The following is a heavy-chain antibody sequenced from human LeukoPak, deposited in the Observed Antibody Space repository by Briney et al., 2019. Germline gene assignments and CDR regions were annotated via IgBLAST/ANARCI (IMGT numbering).Heavy chain of an antibody. CDR3: ARDHYDFWSGYYSSYYYYYMDV. Sequence: ASVKVSCKASGYTFTSYDINWVRQATGQGLEWMGWMNPNSGNTGYAQKFQGRVTITRNTSISTAYMELSSLRAEDTAVYYCARDHYDFWSGYYSSYYYYYMDVWGKGTTVTVSS. V-gene: IGHV1-8*03. D-gene: IGHD3-3*01. J-gene: IGHJ6*03. CDR1: GYTFTSYD. CDR2: MNPNSGNT.